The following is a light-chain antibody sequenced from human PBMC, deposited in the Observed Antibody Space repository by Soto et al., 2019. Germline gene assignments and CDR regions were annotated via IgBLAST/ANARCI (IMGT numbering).Light chain of an antibody. V-gene: IGLV2-14*01. J-gene: IGLJ1*01. CDR3: SSYTSSSTLVV. CDR2: DVS. Sequence: QSALTQPASVSGSPGQSITISCTGTSSDVGGYNYVSWYQQHPGKAPKLMICDVSNRPSGVSNRFSGSKSGNTASLTISGLQAEDEADYYCSSYTSSSTLVVFGTGTKVTVL. CDR1: SSDVGGYNY.